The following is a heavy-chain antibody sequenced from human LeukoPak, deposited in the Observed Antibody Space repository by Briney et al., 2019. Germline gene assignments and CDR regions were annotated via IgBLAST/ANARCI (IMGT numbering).Heavy chain of an antibody. CDR2: INPNSGGT. Sequence: ASVKVSCKTSGYTFTDYYIHWVRQAPGQGLEWMGRINPNSGGTNYAQKFQGRVTMTRDTSISTAYMELSRLRSDDTAVYYCARAGSSGWLFDYWGQGTLVTVSS. CDR3: ARAGSSGWLFDY. CDR1: GYTFTDYY. J-gene: IGHJ4*02. D-gene: IGHD6-19*01. V-gene: IGHV1-2*06.